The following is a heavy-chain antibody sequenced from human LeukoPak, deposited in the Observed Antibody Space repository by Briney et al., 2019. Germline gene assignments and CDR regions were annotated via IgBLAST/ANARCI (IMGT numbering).Heavy chain of an antibody. CDR1: GYTFTGYY. Sequence: ASVKVSCKASGYTFTGYYMHWVRQAPGQGLEWMGWMNPNSGNTGYAQKFQGRVTITRNTSISTAYMELSSLRSEDTAVYYCARAMTTVTTAQLWYFDLWGRGTLVTVSS. J-gene: IGHJ2*01. CDR2: MNPNSGNT. V-gene: IGHV1-8*03. CDR3: ARAMTTVTTAQLWYFDL. D-gene: IGHD4-17*01.